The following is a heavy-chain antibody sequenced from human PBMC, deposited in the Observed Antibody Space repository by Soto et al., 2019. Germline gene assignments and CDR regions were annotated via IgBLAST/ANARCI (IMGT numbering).Heavy chain of an antibody. CDR1: GGSIGSSSYY. CDR3: AGSVDIVATAWY. V-gene: IGHV4-61*05. Sequence: SETLSLTCTVSGGSIGSSSYYWGWLRQPPGKGLEWIGYIYYSGSTNYNPSLKSRVTISVDTSKNQFSLKLSSVTAADTAVYYCAGSVDIVATAWYWGQGTLVTVSS. J-gene: IGHJ4*02. CDR2: IYYSGST. D-gene: IGHD5-12*01.